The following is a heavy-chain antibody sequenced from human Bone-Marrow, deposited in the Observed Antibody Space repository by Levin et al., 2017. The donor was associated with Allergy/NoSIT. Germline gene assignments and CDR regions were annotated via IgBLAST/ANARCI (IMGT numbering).Heavy chain of an antibody. J-gene: IGHJ4*02. CDR2: IYYSGST. Sequence: PSETLSLTCTVSGGSISSYYWSWIRQPPGKGLEWIGYIYYSGSTNYNPSLKSRVTISVDTSKNQFSLKLSSVTAADTAVYYCARVLPVVTVIDYWGQGTLVTVSS. D-gene: IGHD4-23*01. CDR3: ARVLPVVTVIDY. CDR1: GGSISSYY. V-gene: IGHV4-59*01.